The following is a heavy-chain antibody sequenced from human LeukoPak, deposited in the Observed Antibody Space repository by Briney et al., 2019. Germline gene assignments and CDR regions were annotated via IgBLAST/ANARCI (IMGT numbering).Heavy chain of an antibody. CDR2: ISGSGDRT. J-gene: IGHJ4*02. CDR1: GFSFSSYA. Sequence: PGGSLRLSCAASGFSFSSYAMSWVRQAPGKGLEWVCDISGSGDRTYYADSVKGRLTISKDNSKNTLYLQMNNLRAEDTAVYYCAKGGGYCSITSCYRSDYWGQGTLVTVSS. V-gene: IGHV3-23*01. D-gene: IGHD2-2*01. CDR3: AKGGGYCSITSCYRSDY.